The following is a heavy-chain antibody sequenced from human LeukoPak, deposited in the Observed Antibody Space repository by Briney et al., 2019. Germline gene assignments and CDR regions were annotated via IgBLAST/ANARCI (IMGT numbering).Heavy chain of an antibody. V-gene: IGHV1-3*01. CDR1: GYTLTSYA. CDR3: ARAKYYDILTGDY. CDR2: INAGNGNT. J-gene: IGHJ4*02. Sequence: ASLKVACKASGYTLTSYARHWVRRAPGQRVEWMGWINAGNGNTKYSQKFQGRVTSTRDTSASTAYMELSSLRSGDTAVYYCARAKYYDILTGDYWGQGTLVTVSS. D-gene: IGHD3-9*01.